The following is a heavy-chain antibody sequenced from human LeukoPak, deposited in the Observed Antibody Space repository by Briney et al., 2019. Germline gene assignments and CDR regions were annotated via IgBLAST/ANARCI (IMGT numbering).Heavy chain of an antibody. CDR3: ARDRDPHSSLDF. CDR1: GFTFSSYS. CDR2: ICSSSRYI. Sequence: PVGSLRLSCAASGFTFSSYSMNWVRHAPRKGRESVSSICSSSRYIYYADSVKGRFTISRDNAKNSLDLQMISMRAEDSDVYYCARDRDPHSSLDFWGQGNLGTVSS. J-gene: IGHJ4*02. D-gene: IGHD6-13*01. V-gene: IGHV3-21*04.